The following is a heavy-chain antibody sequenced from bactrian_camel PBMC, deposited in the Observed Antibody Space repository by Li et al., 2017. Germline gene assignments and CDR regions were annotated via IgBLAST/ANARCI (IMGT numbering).Heavy chain of an antibody. D-gene: IGHD2*01. V-gene: IGHV3S54*01. Sequence: HVQLVESGGGSVQTGGTLRLSCEVSGDISGAYSMGWFRQVLGKEREGLAAIYVDVGSTYYADSVQGRFTISRDYGTNTLYLEMNDLKPEDTAMYVCAADEHPTRTYCGTGAILDFGIFGQGTQVTVS. CDR2: IYVDVGST. J-gene: IGHJ6*01. CDR1: GDISGAYS. CDR3: AADEHPTRTYCGTGAILDFGI.